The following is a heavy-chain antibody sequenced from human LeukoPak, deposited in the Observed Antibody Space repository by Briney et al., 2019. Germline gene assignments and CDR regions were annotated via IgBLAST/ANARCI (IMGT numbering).Heavy chain of an antibody. V-gene: IGHV3-21*01. D-gene: IGHD4-17*01. CDR2: ISSSSSYI. CDR1: GFTLSSYS. CDR3: ARDGHGDYFDY. Sequence: GGSLRLSCAASGFTLSSYSMNWVRQAPGKGLEWVSSISSSSSYIYYADSVKGRFTISRDNAKNSLYLQMNSLRAEDTAVYYCARDGHGDYFDYWGQGTLVTVSS. J-gene: IGHJ4*02.